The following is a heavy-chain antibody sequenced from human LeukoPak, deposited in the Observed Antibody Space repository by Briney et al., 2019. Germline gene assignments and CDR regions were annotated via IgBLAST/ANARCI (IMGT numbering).Heavy chain of an antibody. D-gene: IGHD2-2*01. CDR3: ARDPRYCSSTSCSRRGY. Sequence: GGSLRLSCAASGFTFSSYSMNWVRQAPGKGLEWVSSISSSSSYIYYADSVKGRFTTSRDNAKNSLYLQMNSLRAEDTAVYYCARDPRYCSSTSCSRRGYWGQGTLVTVSS. V-gene: IGHV3-21*01. J-gene: IGHJ4*02. CDR1: GFTFSSYS. CDR2: ISSSSSYI.